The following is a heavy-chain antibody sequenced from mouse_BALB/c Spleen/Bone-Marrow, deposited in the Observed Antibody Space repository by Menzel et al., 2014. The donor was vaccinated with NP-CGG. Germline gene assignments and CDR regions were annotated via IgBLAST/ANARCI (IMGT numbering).Heavy chain of an antibody. Sequence: VKLMESGAELARPGASVKMSCEASGYTFSFYTMYWVKQRPGQGLEWIGYINPTSDYTDYNQKFKDKATLTADKSSSTAYMQLSSLTSEDSAVYSCAREGVYAPFVSWGQGTLVTVS. V-gene: IGHV1-4*01. CDR3: AREGVYAPFVS. CDR1: GYTFSFYT. D-gene: IGHD2-3*01. J-gene: IGHJ3*01. CDR2: INPTSDYT.